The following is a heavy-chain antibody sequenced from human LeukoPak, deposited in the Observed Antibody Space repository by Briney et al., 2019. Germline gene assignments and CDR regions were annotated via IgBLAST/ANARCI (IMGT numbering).Heavy chain of an antibody. J-gene: IGHJ6*03. Sequence: GGSLRLSCAASGFTFSSYGMHWVRQAPGKGLEWVAYIQNDGSNEQYADSVKGRFSISRDSSKNILYLQMNSLRSDDTAVYYCARWAQPYHYYYMDVWGKGTTVTISS. CDR2: IQNDGSNE. V-gene: IGHV3-30*19. CDR3: ARWAQPYHYYYMDV. CDR1: GFTFSSYG.